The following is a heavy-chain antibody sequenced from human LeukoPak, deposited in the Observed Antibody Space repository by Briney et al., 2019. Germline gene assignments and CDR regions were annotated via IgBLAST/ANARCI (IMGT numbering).Heavy chain of an antibody. CDR2: IYTSGSI. V-gene: IGHV4-4*07. Sequence: SETLSLTCTVSGGSISSYYWSWIRQPAGKGLEWIGRIYTSGSINYNPSLKSRVTMSVDTSKNQFSLKLSSVAAADTAVYYCARDRGNSDPGDWFDSWGQGTLVTVSS. CDR1: GGSISSYY. D-gene: IGHD4-23*01. CDR3: ARDRGNSDPGDWFDS. J-gene: IGHJ5*01.